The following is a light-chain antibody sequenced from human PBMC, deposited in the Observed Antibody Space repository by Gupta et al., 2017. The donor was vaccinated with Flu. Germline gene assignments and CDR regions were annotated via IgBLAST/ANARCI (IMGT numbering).Light chain of an antibody. CDR1: QDITNY. V-gene: IGKV1-33*01. Sequence: DIQMTQSPSSLSASVGDRVTITCQASQDITNYLNWYQQKPGKAPKLLIYDASNLEIGVPSRFSGSGSGTNFSFTISSLQPEDIATYYCQQDYNLPRTFGQGTKLEI. J-gene: IGKJ1*01. CDR3: QQDYNLPRT. CDR2: DAS.